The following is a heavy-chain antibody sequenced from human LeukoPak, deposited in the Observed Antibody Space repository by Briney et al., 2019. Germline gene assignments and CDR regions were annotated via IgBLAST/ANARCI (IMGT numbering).Heavy chain of an antibody. CDR3: ARDGSGWYYAFDI. J-gene: IGHJ3*02. Sequence: SVKVSCKASGYTFTRYSISWVRQAPGQGLEWMGGIIPIFGTANYAQKFQGRVTITADESTSTAYMELSSLRSEDTAVYYCARDGSGWYYAFDIWGQGTMVTVSS. D-gene: IGHD6-19*01. CDR1: GYTFTRYS. CDR2: IIPIFGTA. V-gene: IGHV1-69*13.